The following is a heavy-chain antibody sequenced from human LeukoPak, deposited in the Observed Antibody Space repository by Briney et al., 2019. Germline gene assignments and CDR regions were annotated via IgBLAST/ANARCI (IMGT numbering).Heavy chain of an antibody. CDR2: INSGDGGT. Sequence: ASVKVSCKASGYTFTSYYMHWVRQAPGQGLEWMGAINSGDGGTTLPQKFQGRITLTRDTSTSTLYMELSSLRSEDTAIYYCAREWGPGSSWYFDFWGQGTLVTVSS. CDR1: GYTFTSYY. CDR3: AREWGPGSSWYFDF. V-gene: IGHV1-46*01. D-gene: IGHD3-10*01. J-gene: IGHJ4*02.